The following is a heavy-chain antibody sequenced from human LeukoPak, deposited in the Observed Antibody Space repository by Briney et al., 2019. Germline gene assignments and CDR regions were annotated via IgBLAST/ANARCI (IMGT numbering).Heavy chain of an antibody. D-gene: IGHD6-6*01. J-gene: IGHJ4*02. CDR1: GYTFTGYY. Sequence: GASVKVSCKASGYTFTGYYMHWVRQAPGQGLEWMGWINPNSGGTNCAQKFQGRVTMTRDTSISTAYMELSRLRSDDTAVYYCARDESIAADFDYWGQGTLVTVSS. V-gene: IGHV1-2*02. CDR3: ARDESIAADFDY. CDR2: INPNSGGT.